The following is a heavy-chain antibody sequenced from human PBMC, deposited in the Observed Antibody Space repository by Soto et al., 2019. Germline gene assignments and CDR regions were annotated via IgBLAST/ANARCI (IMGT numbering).Heavy chain of an antibody. J-gene: IGHJ5*02. CDR1: DASISSGGYS. CDR3: ARHAVPVARRFDP. Sequence: SETLSLTWAVSDASISSGGYSWSWIRQQPGKGMEWIGEINHSGSTNYNPSLKSRVTISVDKSKNQFSLKLTSVTAADTAVYYCARHAVPVARRFDPWGRGVLVTVSS. V-gene: IGHV4-30-2*01. D-gene: IGHD5-12*01. CDR2: INHSGST.